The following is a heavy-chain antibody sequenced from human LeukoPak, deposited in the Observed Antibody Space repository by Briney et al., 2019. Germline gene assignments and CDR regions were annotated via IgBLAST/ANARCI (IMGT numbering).Heavy chain of an antibody. V-gene: IGHV3-20*04. CDR1: GFTFDDYG. CDR3: ARGPLTGSMLGDSDY. Sequence: TGGSLRLSCAASGFTFDDYGMSWVRHAPGKGLEWVSGINWNGDSTDYADSVKGRFTISRDNARNPLYVQMNSLRAEDTALYYCARGPLTGSMLGDSDYWGQGTLVTVSS. J-gene: IGHJ4*02. CDR2: INWNGDST. D-gene: IGHD7-27*01.